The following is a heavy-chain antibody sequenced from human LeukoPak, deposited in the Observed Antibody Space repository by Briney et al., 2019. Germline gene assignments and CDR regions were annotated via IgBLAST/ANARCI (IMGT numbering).Heavy chain of an antibody. V-gene: IGHV3-33*06. Sequence: GRSLRLSCAASGFTFSSYGMHWVRQAPGKGLEWVAVIWYDGSNKYYADSVKGRFTISRDNSKNTLYLQMNSLRAEDTAVYYCAKEGGWNDDYFDYWGQGTLVTVSS. D-gene: IGHD1-1*01. J-gene: IGHJ4*02. CDR2: IWYDGSNK. CDR3: AKEGGWNDDYFDY. CDR1: GFTFSSYG.